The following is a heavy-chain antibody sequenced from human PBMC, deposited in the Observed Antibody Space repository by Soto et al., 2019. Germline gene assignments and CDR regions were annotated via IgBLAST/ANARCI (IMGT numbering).Heavy chain of an antibody. CDR2: IYYSGST. J-gene: IGHJ6*03. V-gene: IGHV4-39*01. CDR3: ARLDYALAAADYYYYMDV. D-gene: IGHD6-13*01. Sequence: QLQLQESGPGLVKPSETLFLTCTVSGGSISSSSYYWGWIRQPPGKGLEWIGSIYYSGSTYYNPYLTSRITISVDAPKNQFSLKLSSVTAAATAVYYCARLDYALAAADYYYYMDVWGKGTTVTVSS. CDR1: GGSISSSSYY.